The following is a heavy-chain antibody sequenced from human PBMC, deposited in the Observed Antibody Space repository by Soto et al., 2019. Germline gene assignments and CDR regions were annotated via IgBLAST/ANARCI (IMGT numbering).Heavy chain of an antibody. D-gene: IGHD2-2*01. Sequence: PGGSLRLSCAASGFTFSNAWMSWVRQAPGKGLEWVGRIKSKTDGGTTDYAAPVKGRFTISRDDSKNTLYLQMNSLKTEDTAVYYCTTGDDIVVVPAAPRWIQPYHYWGQGTLVTVSS. J-gene: IGHJ4*02. V-gene: IGHV3-15*01. CDR3: TTGDDIVVVPAAPRWIQPYHY. CDR2: IKSKTDGGTT. CDR1: GFTFSNAW.